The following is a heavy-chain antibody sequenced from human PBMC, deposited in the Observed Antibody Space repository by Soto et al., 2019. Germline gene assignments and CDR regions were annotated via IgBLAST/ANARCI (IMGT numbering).Heavy chain of an antibody. J-gene: IGHJ5*02. Sequence: QVHLVQSGAEVKKPGASVKVSCKASGYNFIDYDINWVRQSTGQGLEWMGWMTPNSVNTGYAQKFQGRVTLTRDTSIGAAYMELSSLKSEDTAVYYCARNPYGSGLFDPWGQGTLVTVSS. CDR3: ARNPYGSGLFDP. V-gene: IGHV1-8*01. D-gene: IGHD6-19*01. CDR2: MTPNSVNT. CDR1: GYNFIDYD.